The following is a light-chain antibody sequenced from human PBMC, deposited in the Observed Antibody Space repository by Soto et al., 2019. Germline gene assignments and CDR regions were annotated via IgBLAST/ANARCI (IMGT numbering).Light chain of an antibody. CDR1: SSDVGGYNY. V-gene: IGLV2-8*01. CDR3: CSYVGATTYV. CDR2: EVS. Sequence: QSALAQPPSASGSPGQSVTISCTGTSSDVGGYNYVSWYQQHPGKAPKLMIYEVSKRPSGVSNRFSGSNSGSTASLTISGLQAEDEADYYCCSYVGATTYVFGTGTKVTVL. J-gene: IGLJ1*01.